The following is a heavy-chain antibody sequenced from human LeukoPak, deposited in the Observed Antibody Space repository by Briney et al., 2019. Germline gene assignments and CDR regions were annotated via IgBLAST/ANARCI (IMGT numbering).Heavy chain of an antibody. CDR3: TVIYYYDSSGYTYYFDY. CDR1: GFTFSNYA. Sequence: GGSLRLSCAASGFTFSNYAMSWVRQAPGKGLEWVGRIKSKTDGGTTDYAAPVKGRFAISRDDSKNTLYLQMNSLKTEDTAVYYCTVIYYYDSSGYTYYFDYWGQGTLVTVSS. D-gene: IGHD3-22*01. V-gene: IGHV3-15*01. CDR2: IKSKTDGGTT. J-gene: IGHJ4*02.